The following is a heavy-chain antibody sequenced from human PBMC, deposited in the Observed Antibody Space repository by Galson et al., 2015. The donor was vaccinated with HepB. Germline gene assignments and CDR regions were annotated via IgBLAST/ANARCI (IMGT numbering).Heavy chain of an antibody. D-gene: IGHD1-26*01. Sequence: SLRLSCAASGFTFSSYTMNWVRQAPGKGLEWVSSISGSSTIYYADSVKGRFTISRDNAKNSLYLQMSSLRDEDTAVYYCARRSSGNSFDYWGRGTLDTVSS. CDR1: GFTFSSYT. J-gene: IGHJ4*02. CDR3: ARRSSGNSFDY. V-gene: IGHV3-48*02. CDR2: ISGSSTI.